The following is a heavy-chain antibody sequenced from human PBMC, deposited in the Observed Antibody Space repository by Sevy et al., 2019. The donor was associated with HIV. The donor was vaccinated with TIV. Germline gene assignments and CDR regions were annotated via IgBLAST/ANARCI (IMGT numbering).Heavy chain of an antibody. J-gene: IGHJ1*01. D-gene: IGHD2-2*01. CDR3: ASHYCSSTSCPGHFQH. V-gene: IGHV3-7*01. CDR2: IKQDGSEK. CDR1: GFTFSSYW. Sequence: GGSLRLSCAASGFTFSSYWMSWVRQAPGKGLEWVAKIKQDGSEKYYVDSVKGRLTISRDNAKNSLYLQMNSLRAEDTAVYYCASHYCSSTSCPGHFQHWGQGTLVTVSS.